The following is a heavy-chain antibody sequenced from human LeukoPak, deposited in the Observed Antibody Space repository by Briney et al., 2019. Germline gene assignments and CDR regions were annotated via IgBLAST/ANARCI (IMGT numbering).Heavy chain of an antibody. CDR1: GGSFSGYY. Sequence: PSETLSLTCAVYGGSFSGYYWSWIRQPPGKGLEWIGEINHSGSTNYNPSLKSRVTISVDTSKNQFSRKLSSVTAADTAVYYCARIPLYSSRNNWFDPWGQGTLVTVSS. V-gene: IGHV4-34*01. CDR2: INHSGST. D-gene: IGHD6-13*01. CDR3: ARIPLYSSRNNWFDP. J-gene: IGHJ5*02.